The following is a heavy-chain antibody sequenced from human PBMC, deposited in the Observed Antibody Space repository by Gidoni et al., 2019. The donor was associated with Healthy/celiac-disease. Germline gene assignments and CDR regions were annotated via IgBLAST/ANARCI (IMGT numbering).Heavy chain of an antibody. V-gene: IGHV2-5*02. D-gene: IGHD3-9*01. CDR3: AHTGRHYDILTGYYRRDAFDI. CDR1: GFSLSTSGVG. J-gene: IGHJ3*02. Sequence: QITLKESGPTLVKPTQTLTLTCTFSGFSLSTSGVGVGWIRQPPGKAREWLALIYWDVDKRHSPSLKSRLTITKDTSKNHVVLTMTNMDPVDTATYYGAHTGRHYDILTGYYRRDAFDIWGQGTMVTVSS. CDR2: IYWDVDK.